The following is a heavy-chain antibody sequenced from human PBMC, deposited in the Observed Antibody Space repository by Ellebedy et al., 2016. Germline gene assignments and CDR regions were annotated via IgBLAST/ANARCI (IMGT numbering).Heavy chain of an antibody. CDR3: AGTSNTCCDY. V-gene: IGHV3-21*06. CDR1: GFTFSSYS. CDR2: ISSSSSYI. Sequence: GGSLRLXCAASGFTFSSYSMNWVRQAPGKGLEWVSSISSSSSYIYYADSVKGRFTISRDNAKNTLYLQMNNLRDEDTAVYYCAGTSNTCCDYWGQGTLVTVSS. D-gene: IGHD1-7*01. J-gene: IGHJ4*02.